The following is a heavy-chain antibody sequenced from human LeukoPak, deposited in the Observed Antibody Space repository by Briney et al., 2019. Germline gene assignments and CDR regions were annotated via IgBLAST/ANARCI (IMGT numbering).Heavy chain of an antibody. J-gene: IGHJ4*02. Sequence: ASVKVSCKASGYTFTSYHMHWVRQAPGQGLEWMGWINPNSGGTNYAQKFQGRVTMTRDTSISTAYMELSRLRSDDTAVYYCAIKVATMNLFDYWGQGTLVTVSS. CDR3: AIKVATMNLFDY. CDR2: INPNSGGT. CDR1: GYTFTSYH. V-gene: IGHV1-2*02. D-gene: IGHD5-12*01.